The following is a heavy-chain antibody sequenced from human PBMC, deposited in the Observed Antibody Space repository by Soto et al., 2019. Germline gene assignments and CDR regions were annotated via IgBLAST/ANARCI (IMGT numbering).Heavy chain of an antibody. D-gene: IGHD6-13*01. J-gene: IGHJ4*02. CDR3: ARDLWHSSSWGRDY. CDR1: GYPFTSYA. Sequence: ASVKVSCKASGYPFTSYAMHWVRQAPGQRLEWMGWINAGNGNTKYSQKFQGRVTITRDTSASTAYMELSSLRYEDTAVYYWARDLWHSSSWGRDYWGQGTLVTVSS. V-gene: IGHV1-3*01. CDR2: INAGNGNT.